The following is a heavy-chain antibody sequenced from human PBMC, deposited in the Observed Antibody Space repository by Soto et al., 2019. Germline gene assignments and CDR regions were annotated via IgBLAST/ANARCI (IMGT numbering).Heavy chain of an antibody. Sequence: QVQLVQSGAEVKKPGSSVKVSCKASGGTFSSYTISWVRQAPGQGLEWMGRIIPILGIANYAQKFQGRVTITRDKSTRTAYMELSSLRSEDTAVYYCATLGRYYYGSRDYYGMDVWGQGTTVTVSS. V-gene: IGHV1-69*02. D-gene: IGHD3-22*01. J-gene: IGHJ6*02. CDR3: ATLGRYYYGSRDYYGMDV. CDR1: GGTFSSYT. CDR2: IIPILGIA.